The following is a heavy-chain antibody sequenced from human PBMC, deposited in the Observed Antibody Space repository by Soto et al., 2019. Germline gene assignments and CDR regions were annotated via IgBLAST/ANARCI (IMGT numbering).Heavy chain of an antibody. CDR3: ANSKGYGSGPY. J-gene: IGHJ4*02. Sequence: ASVKVSCKASGDAFTTYYIHWVRQAPGQGLEWMGIIDPSSGSAGYAQRFQVSVTMTRDTPTSTFYMELSSLRSEDTAVYYCANSKGYGSGPYWGQGTLVTVSS. CDR1: GDAFTTYY. CDR2: IDPSSGSA. D-gene: IGHD3-10*01. V-gene: IGHV1-46*01.